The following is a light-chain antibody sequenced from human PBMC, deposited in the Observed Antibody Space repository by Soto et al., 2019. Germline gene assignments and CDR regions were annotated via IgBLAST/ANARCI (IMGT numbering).Light chain of an antibody. V-gene: IGKV3-15*01. CDR1: QSVSTT. CDR2: GAS. J-gene: IGKJ1*01. Sequence: EIVMTQSPATLSVSPGQRASLSCRAIQSVSTTLAWYHQKPGQAPRLLVYGASTRATGIPARFGGSGAGTDLTLTITSLQPEDFGVYFCQQYRDWQTTFCQGTKVDIK. CDR3: QQYRDWQTT.